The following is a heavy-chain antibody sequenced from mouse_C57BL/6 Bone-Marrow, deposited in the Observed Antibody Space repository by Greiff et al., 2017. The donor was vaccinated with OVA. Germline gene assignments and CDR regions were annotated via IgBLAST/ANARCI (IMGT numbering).Heavy chain of an antibody. D-gene: IGHD1-1*01. V-gene: IGHV8-12*01. CDR3: ARRIYYGSSWDWYFDV. J-gene: IGHJ1*03. CDR2: IYWDDDK. CDR1: GFSLSTSGMG. Sequence: QVQLKESGPGILQSSQTLSLTCSFSGFSLSTSGMGVSWIRQPSGKGLEWLAHIYWDDDKRYNPSLKSRLTISKDTSRNQVFLKITSVDTADTATYYCARRIYYGSSWDWYFDVWGTGTTVTVSS.